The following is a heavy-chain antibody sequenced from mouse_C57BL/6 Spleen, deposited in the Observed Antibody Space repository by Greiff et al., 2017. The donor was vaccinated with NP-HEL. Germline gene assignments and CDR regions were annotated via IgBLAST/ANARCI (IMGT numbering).Heavy chain of an antibody. J-gene: IGHJ4*01. CDR3: AREGGYYYGSRQYYYAMDY. D-gene: IGHD1-1*01. CDR1: GYTFTDYH. V-gene: IGHV1-18*01. Sequence: EVQLQQSGPELVKPGASVKIPCKASGYTFTDYHMDWVKQSHGKSLEWIGDINPNNGGTIYNQKFKGKATLTVDKSSSTAYMELRSLTFEDTAVDYCAREGGYYYGSRQYYYAMDYWGQGTSVTVSS. CDR2: INPNNGGT.